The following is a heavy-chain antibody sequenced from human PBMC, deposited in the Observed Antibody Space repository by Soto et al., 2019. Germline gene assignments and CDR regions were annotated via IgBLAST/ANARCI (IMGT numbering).Heavy chain of an antibody. V-gene: IGHV3-33*01. CDR3: ARESFDP. CDR2: IWCDGSNK. CDR1: GFTFSSYG. Sequence: QVQLVESGGGVVQPGRSLRLSCAASGFTFSSYGMHWVRQAPGKGLEWVAVIWCDGSNKYYADSVKGRFTISRDNSKNTPYLQMNSLRAEYPAVYYCARESFDPWGPGTLVTVSS. J-gene: IGHJ5*02.